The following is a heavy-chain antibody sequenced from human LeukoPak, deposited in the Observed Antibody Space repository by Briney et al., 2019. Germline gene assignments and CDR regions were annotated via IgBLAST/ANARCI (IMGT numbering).Heavy chain of an antibody. V-gene: IGHV1-24*01. D-gene: IGHD6-6*01. CDR1: GYTLTELS. CDR2: FDPEDGET. Sequence: GASVKVSCKVSGYTLTELSMHWVRQAPGKGLEWMGGFDPEDGETIYAQKFQGRVTMTEDTSTDTAYMELSSLRSEDTAVYYCAAEGRSRGIAAPYGMDVWGQRTTVTVSS. CDR3: AAEGRSRGIAAPYGMDV. J-gene: IGHJ6*02.